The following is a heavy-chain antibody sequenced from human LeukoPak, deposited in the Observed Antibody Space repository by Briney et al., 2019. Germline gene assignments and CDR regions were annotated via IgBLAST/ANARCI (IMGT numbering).Heavy chain of an antibody. CDR3: ASHCSGGSCYKY. V-gene: IGHV4-59*01. D-gene: IGHD2-15*01. J-gene: IGHJ4*02. CDR2: IYYSGST. CDR1: GGSISSYY. Sequence: SETLSLTCTVSGGSISSYYWSWLRQPPGKGLEWIGYIYYSGSTNYNPTLKSRVTISVDTSKNQFSLKLSSVTAADTAVYYCASHCSGGSCYKYWGQGTLVTVSS.